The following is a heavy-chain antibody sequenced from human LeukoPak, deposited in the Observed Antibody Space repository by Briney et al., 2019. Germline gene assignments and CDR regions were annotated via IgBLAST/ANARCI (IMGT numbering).Heavy chain of an antibody. V-gene: IGHV1-18*01. J-gene: IGHJ4*02. CDR3: ARVDTAMVTSSHLNDY. CDR1: GGTFSSYA. CDR2: ISAYNGNT. Sequence: ASVKVSCKASGGTFSSYAISWVRQAPGQGLEWMGWISAYNGNTNYAQKLQGRVTMTTDTSTSTAYMELRSLRSDDTAVYYCARVDTAMVTSSHLNDYWGQGTLVTVSS. D-gene: IGHD5-18*01.